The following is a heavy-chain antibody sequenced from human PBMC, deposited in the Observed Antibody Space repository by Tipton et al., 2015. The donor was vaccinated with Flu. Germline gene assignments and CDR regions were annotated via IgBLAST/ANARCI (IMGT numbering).Heavy chain of an antibody. V-gene: IGHV4-61*02. Sequence: TLSLTCTVSGGSVSSGRYSCSWLRQTAGKGLEWIRRIYTTGDTNYNPSLESRVTISVDTSKKQFSLKLKSMTAADTAGYYCGREFLFFGELSTAYYFDSWGQGTLVSVSS. CDR1: GGSVSSGRYS. CDR3: GREFLFFGELSTAYYFDS. D-gene: IGHD3-16*01. J-gene: IGHJ4*02. CDR2: IYTTGDT.